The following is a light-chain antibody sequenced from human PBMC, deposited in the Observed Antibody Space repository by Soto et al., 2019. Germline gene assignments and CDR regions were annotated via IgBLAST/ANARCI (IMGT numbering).Light chain of an antibody. V-gene: IGKV3-15*01. CDR3: HQYNNWPRT. CDR2: GAS. Sequence: EIVMTQSPATLSVSPGERATLSCRASQSVSSNLAWYQQKLGQAPRLLIYGASTRVTGIPARFSGSGSGTEFTLTISSLQSEDFAVYYCHQYNNWPRTFGQGTKLEIK. CDR1: QSVSSN. J-gene: IGKJ2*01.